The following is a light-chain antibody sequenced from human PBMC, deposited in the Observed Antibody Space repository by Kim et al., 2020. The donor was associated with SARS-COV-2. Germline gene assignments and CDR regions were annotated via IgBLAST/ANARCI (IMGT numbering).Light chain of an antibody. Sequence: SAPVGDRVTITCRASHYISNYLNWYQQKPGKVPKLLIYGASSLQSGVPSRFGGSGSGTDFTLTISSLQPEDFASYYCQQSYGSPRTFGQGTKLEI. CDR3: QQSYGSPRT. CDR1: HYISNY. J-gene: IGKJ2*01. V-gene: IGKV1-39*01. CDR2: GAS.